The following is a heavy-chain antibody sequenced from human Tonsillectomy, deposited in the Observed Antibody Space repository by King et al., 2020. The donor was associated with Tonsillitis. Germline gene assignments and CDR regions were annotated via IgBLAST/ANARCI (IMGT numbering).Heavy chain of an antibody. CDR1: GFSFGDYT. CDR2: IRSKAYGGTT. CDR3: SRDLFSNGDAFDL. V-gene: IGHV3-49*03. J-gene: IGHJ3*01. D-gene: IGHD2-21*01. Sequence: VQLVESGGGLVQPGRSLRLSCAASGFSFGDYTMNWFRQAPGKGLEWVGFIRSKAYGGTTDYAASVKGRITISRDDSTGIAYLQMNSLKTEDTAVYYCSRDLFSNGDAFDLWGQGTMVTVSS.